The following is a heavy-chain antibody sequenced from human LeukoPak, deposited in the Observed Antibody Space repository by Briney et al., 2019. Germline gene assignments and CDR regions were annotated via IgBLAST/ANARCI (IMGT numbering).Heavy chain of an antibody. CDR2: IYYSERT. CDR3: AREVRGVSFFDY. J-gene: IGHJ4*02. V-gene: IGHV4-30-4*01. CDR1: GGSISNGDYY. Sequence: SETLSLTCTVSGGSISNGDYYWSWIRQPPGKGLEWIGNIYYSERTYYNPSLKSRLTISVDTSKNQFSLKLSSVTAADTAVYYCAREVRGVSFFDYWGQGTLVTVSS. D-gene: IGHD3-10*01.